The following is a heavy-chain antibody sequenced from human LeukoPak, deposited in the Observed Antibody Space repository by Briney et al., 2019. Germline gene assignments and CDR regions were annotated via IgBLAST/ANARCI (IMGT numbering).Heavy chain of an antibody. CDR2: IDHSGST. D-gene: IGHD1-26*01. CDR1: GGSFSGYY. Sequence: MASETLSLTCAVYGGSFSGYYWSWIRQPPGKGLEWIGDIDHSGSTNYNPSLKSRITMLVDTSKNQFSLKLSSVTAADTAVYYCARAYSGTNHNNFDSWGQGTLVTVSS. J-gene: IGHJ4*02. CDR3: ARAYSGTNHNNFDS. V-gene: IGHV4-34*01.